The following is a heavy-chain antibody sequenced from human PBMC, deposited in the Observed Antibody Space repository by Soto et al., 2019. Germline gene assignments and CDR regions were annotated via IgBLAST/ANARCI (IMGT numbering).Heavy chain of an antibody. D-gene: IGHD2-2*01. J-gene: IGHJ5*02. CDR1: GLPFSAYA. Sequence: GGSLRLSCVASGLPFSAYAMNWVRQTPGKGLEWVCGIGGSGTTIYYADSVKGRFTISRDNSKNTLYLQMNNLRAEDTAVYYCAKDNCISTSCYRLYNWFDPWGQGTLVTVSS. CDR2: IGGSGTTI. CDR3: AKDNCISTSCYRLYNWFDP. V-gene: IGHV3-23*01.